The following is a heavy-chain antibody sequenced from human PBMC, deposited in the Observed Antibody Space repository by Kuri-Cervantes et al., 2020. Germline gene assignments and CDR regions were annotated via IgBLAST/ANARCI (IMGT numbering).Heavy chain of an antibody. D-gene: IGHD3-9*01. Sequence: SLKISCAASGFTFDDYAMHWVRQAPGKGLEWVSGISWNSGSIDYADSVKGRFTISRDNAKNSLYLQMNSLRAEDTAVYYCARVADYDILTGYFGPRSFDYWGQGTLVTDSS. V-gene: IGHV3-9*01. CDR2: ISWNSGSI. CDR1: GFTFDDYA. CDR3: ARVADYDILTGYFGPRSFDY. J-gene: IGHJ4*02.